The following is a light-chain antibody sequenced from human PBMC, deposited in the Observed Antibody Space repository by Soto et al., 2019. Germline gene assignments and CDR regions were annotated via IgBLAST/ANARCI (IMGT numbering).Light chain of an antibody. J-gene: IGKJ5*01. V-gene: IGKV3-20*01. CDR3: QQYGSSSIT. CDR2: GAS. Sequence: ETGLRQSPATLSLSPGERVTLSCWASQSVSRSCLAWYQQKPGQAPRLLIYGASSRATGIPDRFSGSGSGTDFTLTISRLEPEDFAVYYCQQYGSSSITFGQGTRLEIK. CDR1: QSVSRSC.